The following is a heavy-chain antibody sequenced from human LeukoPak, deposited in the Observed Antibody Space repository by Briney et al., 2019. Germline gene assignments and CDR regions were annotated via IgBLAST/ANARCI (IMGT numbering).Heavy chain of an antibody. CDR3: ASRPVPGSYYKDYYYYYMDV. CDR2: IIPIFGTA. V-gene: IGHV1-69*05. J-gene: IGHJ6*03. CDR1: GGTFSSYA. D-gene: IGHD3-10*01. Sequence: ASVKVSCKASGGTFSSYAISWVRQAPGQGLEWMGGIIPIFGTANYAQKFQGRVTITTDESTSTAYMELSSLRSEDTAVYYCASRPVPGSYYKDYYYYYMDVWGKGTTVTVSS.